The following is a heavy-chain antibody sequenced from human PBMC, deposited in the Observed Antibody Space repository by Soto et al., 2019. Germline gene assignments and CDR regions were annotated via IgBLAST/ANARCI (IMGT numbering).Heavy chain of an antibody. Sequence: EVQLVESGGGLVQPGGSLRLSCAASGFTLRDYWMSWVRQAPGKGLEWVANIKQDGSEIYYVDSVEVRFTISRDNAKNSLFLQMNSLRAEDTAVYYCLITTSAFDIWGQGTLVTVSS. D-gene: IGHD4-4*01. J-gene: IGHJ3*02. V-gene: IGHV3-7*01. CDR1: GFTLRDYW. CDR3: LITTSAFDI. CDR2: IKQDGSEI.